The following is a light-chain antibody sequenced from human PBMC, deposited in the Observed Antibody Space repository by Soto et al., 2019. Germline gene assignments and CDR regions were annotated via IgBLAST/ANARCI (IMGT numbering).Light chain of an antibody. CDR1: SSDVGSYNL. CDR3: CSYAGSSTHV. CDR2: EVS. Sequence: QSVLTQPASVSGSPGQSITISCTGTSSDVGSYNLVSWYQQHPGKAPKLMIYEVSKRPSGVSNRFSGSKSGNTASLTISGVQAEDEADYYCCSYAGSSTHVFGTGTKLTVL. J-gene: IGLJ1*01. V-gene: IGLV2-23*02.